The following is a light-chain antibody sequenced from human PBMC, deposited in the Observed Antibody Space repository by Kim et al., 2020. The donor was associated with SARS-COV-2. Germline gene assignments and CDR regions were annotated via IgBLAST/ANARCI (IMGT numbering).Light chain of an antibody. Sequence: PGERATLSCRASQSVGSYLAWYQQKPGQAPRLLIYDASNRATGIPARFSGSGSGTDFTLTISSLEPEEFAVYYCQQRSNWPSWTFGQGTKVEIK. CDR1: QSVGSY. J-gene: IGKJ1*01. V-gene: IGKV3-11*01. CDR3: QQRSNWPSWT. CDR2: DAS.